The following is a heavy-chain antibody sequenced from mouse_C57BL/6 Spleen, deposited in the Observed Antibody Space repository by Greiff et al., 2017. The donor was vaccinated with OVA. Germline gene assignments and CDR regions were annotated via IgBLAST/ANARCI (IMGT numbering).Heavy chain of an antibody. D-gene: IGHD1-1*01. Sequence: EVQGVESGGGLVKPGGSLKLSCAASGFTFSDYGMHWVRQAPEKGLEWVAYISSGSSTIYSADTVKGRFTISRDNAKNTLFLQMTSLRSEDTAMYYCARGGYYGSSPYWYFDVWGTGTTVTVSS. CDR2: ISSGSSTI. J-gene: IGHJ1*03. CDR3: ARGGYYGSSPYWYFDV. V-gene: IGHV5-17*01. CDR1: GFTFSDYG.